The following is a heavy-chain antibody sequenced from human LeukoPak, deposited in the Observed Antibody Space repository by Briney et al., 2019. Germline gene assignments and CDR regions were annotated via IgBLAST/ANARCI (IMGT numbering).Heavy chain of an antibody. CDR3: ARVRLRNGYNWFDP. D-gene: IGHD3-3*01. V-gene: IGHV1-8*03. CDR2: MSPDSGDT. Sequence: ASVKVSCKASGYTFTDYYINWVRLAPGQGLEWMGWMSPDSGDTGYAHKFQGRVTITRNTSITTAYMELRSLTFEDTAVYYCARVRLRNGYNWFDPWGQGTLVTVSS. J-gene: IGHJ5*02. CDR1: GYTFTDYY.